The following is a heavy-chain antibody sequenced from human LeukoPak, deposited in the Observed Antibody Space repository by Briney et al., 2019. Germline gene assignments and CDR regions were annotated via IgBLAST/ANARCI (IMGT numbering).Heavy chain of an antibody. CDR1: GGSFSGYY. J-gene: IGHJ4*02. Sequence: KASETLSLTCAVYGGSFSGYYWSWIRQPPGKGLEWIGEINHSGSTNYNPSLKSRVTISVDTSKNQFSLKLSSVTAADTAVYYCARDARYFDSGFDYWGQGTLVTVSS. D-gene: IGHD3-9*01. CDR2: INHSGST. CDR3: ARDARYFDSGFDY. V-gene: IGHV4-34*01.